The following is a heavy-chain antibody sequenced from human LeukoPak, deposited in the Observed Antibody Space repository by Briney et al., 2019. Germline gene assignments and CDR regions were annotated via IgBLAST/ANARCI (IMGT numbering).Heavy chain of an antibody. CDR1: GFTFSSYN. J-gene: IGHJ4*02. V-gene: IGHV3-21*01. CDR2: ISSSTSYI. CDR3: ARVQSSSWYDFDY. D-gene: IGHD6-13*01. Sequence: GESLRLSCAASGFTFSSYNMNWVRQAPGKGLEWVSSISSSTSYIYYADSVKGRFTISRDNAKNSLYLQMNSLSAEDTAVYYCARVQSSSWYDFDYWGQGTLVTVSS.